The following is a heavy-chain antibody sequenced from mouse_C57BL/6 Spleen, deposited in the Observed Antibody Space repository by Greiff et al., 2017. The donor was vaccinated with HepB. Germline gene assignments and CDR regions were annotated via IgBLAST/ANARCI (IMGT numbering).Heavy chain of an antibody. CDR2: IDPSDSYT. Sequence: VKLKQPGAELVRPGTSVKLSCKASGYTFTSYWMHWVKQRPGQGLEWIGVIDPSDSYTNYNQKFKGKATLTVDTSSSTAYMQLSSLTSEDSAVYYCARRPRYAMDYWGQGTSVTVSS. V-gene: IGHV1-59*01. CDR1: GYTFTSYW. D-gene: IGHD3-1*01. CDR3: ARRPRYAMDY. J-gene: IGHJ4*01.